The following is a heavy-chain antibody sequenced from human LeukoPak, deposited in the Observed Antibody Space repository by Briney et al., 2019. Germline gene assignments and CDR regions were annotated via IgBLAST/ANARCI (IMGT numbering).Heavy chain of an antibody. CDR2: ISSSSSIYI. V-gene: IGHV3-21*01. CDR3: ARDLKDYGEYFGY. CDR1: GFTFSSYS. D-gene: IGHD4-17*01. J-gene: IGHJ4*02. Sequence: GGSLRLSCAASGFTFSSYSMNWVRQAPGKGLEWVSSISSSSSIYIYYADSVKGRFTISRDNAKNSLYLQMNSLRAEDTAVYYCARDLKDYGEYFGYWGQGTLVTVSS.